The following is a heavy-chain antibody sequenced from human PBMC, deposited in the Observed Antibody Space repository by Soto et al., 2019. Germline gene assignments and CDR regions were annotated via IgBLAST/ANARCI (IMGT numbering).Heavy chain of an antibody. Sequence: QMQLQESGPELVKPSQTLSLICTVSGYSMTSGGYYWSWIRHLPGKGLEWIGYIYYSGGTQFNPSLKGRVTKALDTSKNQFTRRLSSVTAADTAVYYCATLLGSHQHYYCGMDVWGQGPTDTVSS. CDR2: IYYSGGT. J-gene: IGHJ6*01. D-gene: IGHD2-2*01. V-gene: IGHV4-31*03. CDR1: GYSMTSGGYY. CDR3: ATLLGSHQHYYCGMDV.